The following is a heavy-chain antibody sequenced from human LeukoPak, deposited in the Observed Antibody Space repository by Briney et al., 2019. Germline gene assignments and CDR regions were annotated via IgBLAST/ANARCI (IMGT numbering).Heavy chain of an antibody. CDR2: ISSSSSYI. CDR1: GFTFSSYS. D-gene: IGHD2-21*02. Sequence: KTGGSLRLSCAASGFTFSSYSMNWVRQAPGKGLEWVSSISSSSSYIYYADSVEGRFTISRDNAKNSLYLQMNSLRAEDTAVYYCASEAYCGGDCYSNLADYWGQGTLVTVSS. J-gene: IGHJ4*02. CDR3: ASEAYCGGDCYSNLADY. V-gene: IGHV3-21*01.